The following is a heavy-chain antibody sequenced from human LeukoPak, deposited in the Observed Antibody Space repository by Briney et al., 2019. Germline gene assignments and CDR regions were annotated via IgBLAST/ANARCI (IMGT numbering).Heavy chain of an antibody. CDR1: GFTLTAYG. CDR2: ISYDGSKR. V-gene: IGHV3-33*05. CDR3: ARDGASIFGVVLASDI. Sequence: GGSLRLSCAAPGFTLTAYGMHWVRQTPDKGLGWVAFISYDGSKRSYADSVKGRFTISTDNSKKTLYLQMNSLRAQDTAVYYCARDGASIFGVVLASDIWGQGTMVTVSS. D-gene: IGHD3-3*01. J-gene: IGHJ3*02.